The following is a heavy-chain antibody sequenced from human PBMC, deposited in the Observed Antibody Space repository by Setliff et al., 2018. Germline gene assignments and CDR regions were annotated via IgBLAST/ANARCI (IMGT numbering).Heavy chain of an antibody. D-gene: IGHD3-3*01. CDR2: IYSSGST. V-gene: IGHV4-4*08. J-gene: IGHJ4*02. Sequence: PSETLSLTCTVSGGSISSDYWSWIRQPPGKGLEWIGYIYSSGSTYYNPSLTSRVTISVDTSNNQFSLNLRSVTAADTAIYYCARHFRSSKVQFLEYLTDYYFDSWGQGTLVTVSS. CDR3: ARHFRSSKVQFLEYLTDYYFDS. CDR1: GGSISSDY.